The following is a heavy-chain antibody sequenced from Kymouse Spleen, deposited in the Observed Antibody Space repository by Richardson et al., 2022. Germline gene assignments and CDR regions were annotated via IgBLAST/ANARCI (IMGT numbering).Heavy chain of an antibody. CDR1: GFTFSNAW. V-gene: IGHV3-15*01. CDR2: IKSKTDGGTT. J-gene: IGHJ6*02. CDR3: TNNYYGSGSYNYYYYGMDV. D-gene: IGHD3-10*01. Sequence: EVQLVESGGGLVKPGGSLRLSCAASGFTFSNAWMSWVRQAPGKGLEWVGRIKSKTDGGTTDYAAPVKGRFTISRDDSKNTLYLQMNSLKTEDTAVYYCTNNYYGSGSYNYYYYGMDVWGQGTTVTVSS.